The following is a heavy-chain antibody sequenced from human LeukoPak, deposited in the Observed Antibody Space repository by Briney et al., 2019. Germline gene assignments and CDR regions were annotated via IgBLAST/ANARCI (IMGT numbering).Heavy chain of an antibody. J-gene: IGHJ4*02. V-gene: IGHV1-46*01. CDR2: INPSGGST. CDR1: GYTFTSHY. D-gene: IGHD5-24*01. Sequence: ASVKVSCKASGYTFTSHYMHWVRQAPGQGLEWMGIINPSGGSTSYAQKFQGRVTMTRDTSTSTVYMELSSLRSEDTAVYYCARAQRDGYTPNYWGQGTLVTVSS. CDR3: ARAQRDGYTPNY.